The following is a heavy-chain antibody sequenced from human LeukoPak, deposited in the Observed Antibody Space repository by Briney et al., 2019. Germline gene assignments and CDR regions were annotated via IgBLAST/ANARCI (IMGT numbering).Heavy chain of an antibody. V-gene: IGHV3-21*01. Sequence: PGGSLRLSCAASGFTFSSYSMNWVRQAPGKGLEWASSISSSSSYIYYADSVKGRFTISRDNAKNSLYLQMNSLRAEDTAVYYCARDFCSSTSCPDRYGMDVWGQGTTVTVSS. CDR3: ARDFCSSTSCPDRYGMDV. CDR1: GFTFSSYS. D-gene: IGHD2-2*01. J-gene: IGHJ6*02. CDR2: ISSSSSYI.